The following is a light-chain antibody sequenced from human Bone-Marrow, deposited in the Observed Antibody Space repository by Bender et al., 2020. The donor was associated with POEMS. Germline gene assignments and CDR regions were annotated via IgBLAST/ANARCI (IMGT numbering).Light chain of an antibody. J-gene: IGLJ2*01. CDR3: SSYAGNKSLH. Sequence: QSALTQPASVSGSPGQAVTISCTGTSNDIGRFNYVSWYQQYPGKAPKLLIYEVTKRPSGVPDRFSGSKSGNTASLTVTGLQAEDEADYYCSSYAGNKSLHFGGGTKLTVL. V-gene: IGLV2-8*01. CDR2: EVT. CDR1: SNDIGRFNY.